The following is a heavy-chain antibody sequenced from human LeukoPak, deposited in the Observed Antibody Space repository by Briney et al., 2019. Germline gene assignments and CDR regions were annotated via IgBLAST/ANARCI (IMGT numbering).Heavy chain of an antibody. Sequence: PGGSLRLSCAASGFTFSSYWMSWVRQAPGKGLEWVANIKQDGSEKYYVDSVKGRFTISRDNAKNSLYLQMNSLRAEDTAVYYCARDGEMAAKTYYYYMDVWGKGTTVTISS. CDR1: GFTFSSYW. CDR2: IKQDGSEK. D-gene: IGHD5-24*01. J-gene: IGHJ6*03. V-gene: IGHV3-7*01. CDR3: ARDGEMAAKTYYYYMDV.